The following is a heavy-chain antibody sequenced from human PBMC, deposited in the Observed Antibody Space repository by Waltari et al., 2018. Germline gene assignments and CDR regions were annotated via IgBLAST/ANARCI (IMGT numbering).Heavy chain of an antibody. D-gene: IGHD3-3*01. V-gene: IGHV4-34*01. Sequence: QVQLQQWGAGLLKPSETLSLTCAVYGGSFSGYYWSWIRQPPGKGLEWIGEINHSGSTNYNPSLKSRVTISVDTSKNQFSLKLSSVTAADTAVYYCARAYDFWSARVGYWGQGTLVTVSS. CDR3: ARAYDFWSARVGY. J-gene: IGHJ4*02. CDR1: GGSFSGYY. CDR2: INHSGST.